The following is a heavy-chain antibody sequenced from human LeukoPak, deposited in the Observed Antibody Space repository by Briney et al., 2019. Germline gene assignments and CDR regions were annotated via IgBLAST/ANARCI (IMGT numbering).Heavy chain of an antibody. D-gene: IGHD6-13*01. CDR3: ASSSWYGGFDY. CDR1: GFTFSSYA. V-gene: IGHV3-23*01. CDR2: ISGSGDYT. Sequence: PGGSLRLSCAASGFTFSSYAMSWVRQAPGKGLEWVSGISGSGDYTYYADSVKGRFTISRDNSKNTLYLQMNSLRAEDTAVYYCASSSWYGGFDYWGQGTLVTVSS. J-gene: IGHJ4*02.